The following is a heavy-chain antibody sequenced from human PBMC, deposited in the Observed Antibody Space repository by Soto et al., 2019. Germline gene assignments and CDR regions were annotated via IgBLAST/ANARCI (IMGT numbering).Heavy chain of an antibody. CDR2: IWYDGSNK. Sequence: QVQLVESGGGVVQPGRSLRLSCAASGFTFSSYGMHWVRQAPGKGLEWVEVIWYDGSNKYYADSVKGRFTISRDNSKNTLYLQMNSLRAEDTAVYYCARDPELIVATTHYYYGMDVWGQGTTVTVSS. V-gene: IGHV3-33*01. D-gene: IGHD5-12*01. CDR3: ARDPELIVATTHYYYGMDV. J-gene: IGHJ6*02. CDR1: GFTFSSYG.